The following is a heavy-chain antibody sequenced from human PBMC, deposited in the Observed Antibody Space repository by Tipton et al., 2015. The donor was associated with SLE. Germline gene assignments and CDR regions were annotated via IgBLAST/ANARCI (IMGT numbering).Heavy chain of an antibody. V-gene: IGHV4-59*01. CDR2: IYYSGST. D-gene: IGHD3-16*01. Sequence: TLSLTCTVSGGSIGSYYWSWIRQPPGKGLEWIGYIYYSGSTNYNPSLKSRVTISVDTSKNQFSLKLSSVTAADTAVYYCARGGGPPGYYYYGMDVWGQGTTVTVSS. J-gene: IGHJ6*02. CDR3: ARGGGPPGYYYYGMDV. CDR1: GGSIGSYY.